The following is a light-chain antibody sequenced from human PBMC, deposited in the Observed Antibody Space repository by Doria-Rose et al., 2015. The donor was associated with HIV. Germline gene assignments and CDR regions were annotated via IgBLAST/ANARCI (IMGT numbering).Light chain of an antibody. J-gene: IGKJ1*01. V-gene: IGKV3-20*01. Sequence: TQSPGTLSLSPGERATLSCRASQSFSSTYLAWYQQKPGQAPSLLIYVGSTRATGIPDRFSASGSETDFTLTINRLEPEDFALYYCHQYGTSWTFGQGTKVEI. CDR2: VGS. CDR1: QSFSSTY. CDR3: HQYGTSWT.